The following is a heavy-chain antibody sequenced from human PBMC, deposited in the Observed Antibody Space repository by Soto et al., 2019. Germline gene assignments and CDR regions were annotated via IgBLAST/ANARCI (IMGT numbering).Heavy chain of an antibody. V-gene: IGHV4-59*01. CDR1: GGTISSYY. D-gene: IGHD1-26*01. CDR2: IYYSGST. Sequence: SETLSLTCTVSGGTISSYYWSWIRQPPGKGLEWIGYIYYSGSTNYNPSLKSRVTISVDTSKNQFSLKLSSVTAADTAVYYCARVGASMRSYYYGMDVWGKGTTVTVSS. J-gene: IGHJ6*04. CDR3: ARVGASMRSYYYGMDV.